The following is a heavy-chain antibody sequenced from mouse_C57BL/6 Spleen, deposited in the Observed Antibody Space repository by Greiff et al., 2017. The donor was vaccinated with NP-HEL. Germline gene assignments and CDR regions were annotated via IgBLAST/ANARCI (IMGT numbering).Heavy chain of an antibody. V-gene: IGHV1-50*01. CDR1: GYTFTSYW. D-gene: IGHD1-1*01. CDR3: ARGYYGSSYDWYFDV. CDR2: IDPSDSYT. J-gene: IGHJ1*03. Sequence: VQLQQPGAELVKPGASVKLSCKASGYTFTSYWIQWVKQRPGQGLEWIGEIDPSDSYTNYNQKFKGKATLTVDTSSSTAYMQLSSLTSEDSAVYYCARGYYGSSYDWYFDVWGTGTTVTVSS.